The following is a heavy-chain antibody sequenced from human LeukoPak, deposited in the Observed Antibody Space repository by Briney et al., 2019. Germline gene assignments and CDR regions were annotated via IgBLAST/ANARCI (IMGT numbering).Heavy chain of an antibody. CDR3: ARKGYSSSSAWFDP. CDR2: ISAYNGNT. V-gene: IGHV1-18*01. Sequence: GASVKVSCKASGYTFTSYGISWVRQAPGQGLEWMGWISAYNGNTNYAQKLQGRVTITTDESTSTAYMELSSLRSEDTAVYYCARKGYSSSSAWFDPWGQGTLVTVSS. J-gene: IGHJ5*02. CDR1: GYTFTSYG. D-gene: IGHD6-6*01.